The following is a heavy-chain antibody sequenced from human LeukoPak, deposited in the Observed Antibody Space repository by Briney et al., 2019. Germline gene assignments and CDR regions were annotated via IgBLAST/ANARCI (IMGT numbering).Heavy chain of an antibody. Sequence: PGRSLRLSCAASGFTFSSYAMHWVRQAPGKGLEWVAVISYDGSNKYYANSVKGRFTISRDNSKNTLYLQMNSLRAEDTAVYYCARSMVRGVRDPFDPWGQGTLVTVSS. CDR3: ARSMVRGVRDPFDP. V-gene: IGHV3-30-3*01. CDR1: GFTFSSYA. J-gene: IGHJ5*02. D-gene: IGHD3-10*01. CDR2: ISYDGSNK.